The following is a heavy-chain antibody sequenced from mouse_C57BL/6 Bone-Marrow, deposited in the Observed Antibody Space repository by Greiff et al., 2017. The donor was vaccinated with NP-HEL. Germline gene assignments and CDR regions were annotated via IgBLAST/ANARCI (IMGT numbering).Heavy chain of an antibody. CDR2: INPSSGYI. V-gene: IGHV1-7*01. CDR3: ANYYGSSYYWFAY. D-gene: IGHD1-1*01. Sequence: QVQLQQSGAELAKPGASVKLSCKASGYTFTSYWMHWVKQRPGQGLEWIGYINPSSGYIKYNQKFKDKATLTADKSSSTAYMQLSSLTYEDSAVYYCANYYGSSYYWFAYGGQGTLVTVSA. J-gene: IGHJ3*01. CDR1: GYTFTSYW.